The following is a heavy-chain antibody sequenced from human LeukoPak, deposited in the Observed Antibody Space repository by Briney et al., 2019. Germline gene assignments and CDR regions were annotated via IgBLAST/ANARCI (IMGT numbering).Heavy chain of an antibody. D-gene: IGHD5-18*01. V-gene: IGHV1-18*01. CDR2: ISAYNGNT. J-gene: IGHJ4*02. CDR3: ARDCRGIQLWLGGAVDY. CDR1: GYTFTSYG. Sequence: GASVKVSCKASGYTFTSYGISWVRQAPGQGLEWMGWISAYNGNTNYAQKLQGRVTMTTDTSTSTAYMELRSLRSDDTAVYYCARDCRGIQLWLGGAVDYWGQGTLVTVSS.